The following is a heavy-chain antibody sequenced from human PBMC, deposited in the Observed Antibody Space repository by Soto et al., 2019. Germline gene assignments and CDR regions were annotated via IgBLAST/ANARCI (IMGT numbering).Heavy chain of an antibody. CDR1: GFTFSSYG. Sequence: QVQLVESGGGVVQPGRSLRLSCAASGFTFSSYGMHWVRQAPGKGLEWVAVIWYDGSNKYYADSVKGRFTISRDNSKNTLYLQMNSLRAEDTAVYYCARESGRSGSYYYYGMDVWGQGTTVTVSS. CDR3: ARESGRSGSYYYYGMDV. D-gene: IGHD3-22*01. V-gene: IGHV3-33*01. CDR2: IWYDGSNK. J-gene: IGHJ6*02.